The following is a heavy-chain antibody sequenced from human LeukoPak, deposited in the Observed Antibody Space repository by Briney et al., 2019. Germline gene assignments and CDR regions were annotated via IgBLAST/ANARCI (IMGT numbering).Heavy chain of an antibody. V-gene: IGHV3-23*01. CDR3: AKGGRGAYYYHYMDV. D-gene: IGHD2-15*01. CDR2: ISGSGGST. CDR1: GFTFSSYA. J-gene: IGHJ6*03. Sequence: GGSLRLSCAASGFTFSSYAMSWVRQAPGKGLEWVSAISGSGGSTYYADSVKGRFTISRDNSKNTLYLQMNSLRAEDTAVYYCAKGGRGAYYYHYMDVWGKGTTVTVSS.